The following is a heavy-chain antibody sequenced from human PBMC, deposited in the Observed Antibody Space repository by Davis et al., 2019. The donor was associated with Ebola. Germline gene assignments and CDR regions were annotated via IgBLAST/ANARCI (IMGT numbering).Heavy chain of an antibody. Sequence: MPSETLSLTCTVSGGSISTTSYYWGWIRQPPGKGLEWIGSIFYTGSTFYNPSLKSRVSISVDTSKNQFSLKLSSVTAADTAVYYCARVSRTLRLSLDYWGQGTLVTVSS. V-gene: IGHV4-39*01. D-gene: IGHD3-16*01. CDR3: ARVSRTLRLSLDY. CDR1: GGSISTTSYY. CDR2: IFYTGST. J-gene: IGHJ4*02.